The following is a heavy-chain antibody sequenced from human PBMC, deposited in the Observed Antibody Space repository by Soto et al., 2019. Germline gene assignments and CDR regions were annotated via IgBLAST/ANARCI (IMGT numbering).Heavy chain of an antibody. CDR1: GYTFTSYY. V-gene: IGHV1-46*01. Sequence: ASVKVSCKASGYTFTSYYMHWVRQAPGQGLEWMGIINPSGGSTSYAQKFQGRVTMTRDTSTSTVYMELSSLRSEDTAVYYCARDSRSSSGFRDRREGRIDHEVLFASWGQGTLVTVSS. J-gene: IGHJ4*02. CDR2: INPSGGST. CDR3: ARDSRSSSGFRDRREGRIDHEVLFAS. D-gene: IGHD6-19*01.